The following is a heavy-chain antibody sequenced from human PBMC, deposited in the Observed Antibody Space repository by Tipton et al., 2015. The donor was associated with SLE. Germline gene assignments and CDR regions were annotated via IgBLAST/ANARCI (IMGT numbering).Heavy chain of an antibody. J-gene: IGHJ5*01. Sequence: TLSLTCTVSGGSISSGNYYWSWIRQPAGKGLEWIGRIYTSGSTNYNPSLKSRVTISVDTSKNQFSLKLSSVTAADTAVHYCTRDSGFWSWFDSWGQGTLVTVSS. D-gene: IGHD3-3*01. CDR1: GGSISSGNYY. CDR3: TRDSGFWSWFDS. V-gene: IGHV4-61*02. CDR2: IYTSGST.